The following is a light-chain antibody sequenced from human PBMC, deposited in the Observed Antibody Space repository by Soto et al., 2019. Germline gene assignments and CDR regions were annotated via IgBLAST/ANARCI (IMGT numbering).Light chain of an antibody. CDR3: QQRSNWHVT. V-gene: IGKV3-11*01. CDR2: DAS. CDR1: QSVSSY. Sequence: EIVLTQSPATLSLSPGERATLSCRASQSVSSYLAWYQQKPGQAPSLLIYDASNRATGIPARVSGRGSGTNFTLTISSQETEDCASYYCQQRSNWHVTFGQGTRVEIK. J-gene: IGKJ1*01.